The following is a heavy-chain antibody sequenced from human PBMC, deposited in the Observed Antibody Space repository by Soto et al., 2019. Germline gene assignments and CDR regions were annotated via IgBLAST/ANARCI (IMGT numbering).Heavy chain of an antibody. J-gene: IGHJ4*02. V-gene: IGHV3-30*03. CDR1: GFTFSSYG. CDR3: AIAPGGSNSNDY. Sequence: GGSLSLSCAASGFTFSSYGMHWVRQAPGKGLEWVAVISYDGSNKYYADSVKGRFTISRDNSKNTLYLQMNSLRAEDTAVYYCAIAPGGSNSNDYWGQGTLVTVSS. D-gene: IGHD1-1*01. CDR2: ISYDGSNK.